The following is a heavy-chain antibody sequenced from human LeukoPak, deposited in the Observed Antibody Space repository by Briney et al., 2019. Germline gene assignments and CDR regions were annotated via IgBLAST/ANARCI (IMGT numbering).Heavy chain of an antibody. D-gene: IGHD3-22*01. CDR3: ARDDSSGDDAFDI. J-gene: IGHJ3*02. Sequence: SETLSLTCTVSGYSISSGYYWGWIRQPPGKGLEWIGSIYHSGSTYYNPSLKSRVTISVDTSKNQFSLRLSSVTAADTAVYYCARDDSSGDDAFDIWGQGTMVTVSS. V-gene: IGHV4-38-2*02. CDR1: GYSISSGYY. CDR2: IYHSGST.